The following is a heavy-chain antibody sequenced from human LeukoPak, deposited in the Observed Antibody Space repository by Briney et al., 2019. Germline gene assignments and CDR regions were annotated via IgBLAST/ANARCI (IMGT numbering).Heavy chain of an antibody. D-gene: IGHD3-22*01. CDR2: IYYSGST. CDR1: GGSISSYY. Sequence: SETLSLTCTVSGGSISSYYWSWIRQPPGKGLEWIGYIYYSGSTNYNPSLKSRVTISVDTSKNQFSLKLSSVTAADTAVYYCARVERFTMIVVVIGAFDIWGQGTMVTVSS. CDR3: ARVERFTMIVVVIGAFDI. V-gene: IGHV4-59*12. J-gene: IGHJ3*02.